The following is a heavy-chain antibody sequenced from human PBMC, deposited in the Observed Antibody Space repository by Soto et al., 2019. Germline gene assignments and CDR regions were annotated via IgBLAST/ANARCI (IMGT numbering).Heavy chain of an antibody. D-gene: IGHD3-10*01. CDR1: GFTFTSYW. V-gene: IGHV5-51*01. Sequence: PGESLKISCNGSGFTFTSYWIAWVRQIPGKGPEWMGVVFPGDSDTRYSPSFQGQVIISADKSTSTAYLQWSSLKASDSAIYYCARQGEGFYQRQIDFWGQGTLVKVSS. CDR3: ARQGEGFYQRQIDF. CDR2: VFPGDSDT. J-gene: IGHJ4*02.